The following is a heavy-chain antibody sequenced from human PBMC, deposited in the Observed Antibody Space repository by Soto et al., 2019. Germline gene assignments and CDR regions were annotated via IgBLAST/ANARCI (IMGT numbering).Heavy chain of an antibody. CDR2: ISGSGGST. CDR1: GFTFSSYA. Sequence: PGGSLRLSCAASGFTFSSYAMSWVRQAPGKGLEWVSAISGSGGSTYYADSVKGRFTISRDNSKNTLYLQMNSLRAEDTAVYYCAKDKRGIAAAGRLYYYYGMDVWRQGTTVTVSS. D-gene: IGHD6-13*01. CDR3: AKDKRGIAAAGRLYYYYGMDV. V-gene: IGHV3-23*01. J-gene: IGHJ6*02.